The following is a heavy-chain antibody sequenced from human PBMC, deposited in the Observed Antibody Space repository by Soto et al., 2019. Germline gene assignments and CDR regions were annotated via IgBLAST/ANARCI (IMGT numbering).Heavy chain of an antibody. CDR3: ARGTANYYDSSGYYGDFDY. J-gene: IGHJ4*02. V-gene: IGHV1-18*01. D-gene: IGHD3-22*01. CDR1: GYTFTSYG. Sequence: GASVKVSCKASGYTFTSYGISWVRQAPGQGLEWMGWISAYNGNTNYAQKLQGRVTMTTDTSTSTAYMELRSLRSDDTAVYYCARGTANYYDSSGYYGDFDYWGQGTLVTVSS. CDR2: ISAYNGNT.